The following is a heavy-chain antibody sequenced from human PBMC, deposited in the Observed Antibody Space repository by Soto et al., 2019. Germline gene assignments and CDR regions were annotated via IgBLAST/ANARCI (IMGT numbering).Heavy chain of an antibody. D-gene: IGHD3-10*01. V-gene: IGHV4-59*08. CDR1: GGSISSYY. J-gene: IGHJ6*02. Sequence: QVQLQESGPGLVKPSETLSLSCTVSGGSISSYYWSWFRQSPGKRMEWIGYVHHSWGSSYNPSLQSRVAISLNTSKSQFSLKVTSVTATDTAVYYCARQGFGPLHGRVDVWGQGTTVTVSS. CDR3: ARQGFGPLHGRVDV. CDR2: VHHSWGS.